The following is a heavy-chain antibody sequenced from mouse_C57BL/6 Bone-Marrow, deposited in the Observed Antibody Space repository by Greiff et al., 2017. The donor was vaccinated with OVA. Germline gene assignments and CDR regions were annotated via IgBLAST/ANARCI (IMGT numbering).Heavy chain of an antibody. Sequence: EVKLVESGGGLVQPGGSMKLSCAASGFTFSDAWMDWVRQSPEKGLEWVAEIRNKANNHATYYAESGKGRFTISRADSKSSVYLQMNSLRAEDTGMYSWTGRNSQLLRYWDFDVWGTGTTVTVSS. CDR1: GFTFSDAW. CDR2: IRNKANNHAT. V-gene: IGHV6-6*01. CDR3: TGRNSQLLRYWDFDV. J-gene: IGHJ1*03. D-gene: IGHD1-1*01.